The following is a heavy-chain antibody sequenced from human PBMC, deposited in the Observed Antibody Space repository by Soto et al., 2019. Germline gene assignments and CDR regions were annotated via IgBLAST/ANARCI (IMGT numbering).Heavy chain of an antibody. J-gene: IGHJ5*02. CDR1: GFTFSSYA. CDR2: ISGSGGST. Sequence: GGSLRLSCAASGFTFSSYAMSWVRQAPGKGLEWVSAISGSGGSTYYADSVKGRFTISRDNSKNTLYLQMNSLRAEDTAVYYCATKNGTTPYNWLDPWGQGTIVTVYS. CDR3: ATKNGTTPYNWLDP. D-gene: IGHD1-7*01. V-gene: IGHV3-23*01.